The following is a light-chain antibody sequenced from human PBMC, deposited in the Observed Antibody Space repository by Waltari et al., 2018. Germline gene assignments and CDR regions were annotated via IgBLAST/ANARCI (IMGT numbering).Light chain of an antibody. Sequence: IVMTQSPATLSLSQGESDTLSCRASQSVRSTFAWFQQKPGQPPRLLIYGTSTRATGIPARFTGSGSGTEFSLTISSLQPEDFATYYCQQYDYWPWTFGQGTRVETK. CDR1: QSVRST. V-gene: IGKV3D-15*01. CDR2: GTS. CDR3: QQYDYWPWT. J-gene: IGKJ1*01.